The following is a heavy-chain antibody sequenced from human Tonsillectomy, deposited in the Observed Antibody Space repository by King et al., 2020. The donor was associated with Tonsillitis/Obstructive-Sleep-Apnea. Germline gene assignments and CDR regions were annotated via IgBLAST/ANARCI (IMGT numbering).Heavy chain of an antibody. CDR1: GYIFTGYY. CDR2: INRNSGDT. J-gene: IGHJ3*01. Sequence: QLVQSGAEVKKPGASVKVSCKASGYIFTGYYMHWVRLAPGQGLERMGWINRNSGDTNYAQKFQGRVTMTRDTSISTAYMELSRLTSDATAVYYCARGGYLGDDGFDVWGQGTMVTVSS. V-gene: IGHV1-2*02. D-gene: IGHD1-26*01. CDR3: ARGGYLGDDGFDV.